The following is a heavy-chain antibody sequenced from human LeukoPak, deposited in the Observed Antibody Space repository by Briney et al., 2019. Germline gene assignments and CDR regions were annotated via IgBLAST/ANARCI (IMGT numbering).Heavy chain of an antibody. V-gene: IGHV4-34*01. J-gene: IGHJ6*02. CDR3: ASSDVSGWLGGYYYYGMDV. Sequence: SETLSLTCAVYGGSFSGYYWSWIRQPPGKGLEWIGEINHSGSTNYNPSLKSRVTISVDTSKNQFSLKLSSVTAADTAVYYCASSDVSGWLGGYYYYGMDVWGQGTTVTVSS. CDR1: GGSFSGYY. CDR2: INHSGST. D-gene: IGHD6-19*01.